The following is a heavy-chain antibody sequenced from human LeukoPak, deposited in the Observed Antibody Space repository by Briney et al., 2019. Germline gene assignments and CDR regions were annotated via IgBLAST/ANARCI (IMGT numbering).Heavy chain of an antibody. CDR3: ASGTCRLGDY. CDR1: GFSFSTYA. Sequence: PGGSLRLSCAASGFSFSTYAMSWVRQAPGKGLEWVSGISGSGVDTHYAGSVKGRFRISRDNSKNTLYLQLSSLRADDTAVYYCASGTCRLGDYWGLGTLVTVSS. D-gene: IGHD3-10*01. CDR2: ISGSGVDT. J-gene: IGHJ4*02. V-gene: IGHV3-23*01.